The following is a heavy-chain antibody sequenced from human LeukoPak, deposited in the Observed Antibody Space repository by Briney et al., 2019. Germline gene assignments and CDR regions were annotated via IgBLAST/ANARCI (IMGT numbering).Heavy chain of an antibody. CDR2: INYSGIT. CDR1: GGSINNPTYY. D-gene: IGHD2-15*01. CDR3: ARGIAPLAY. V-gene: IGHV4-39*07. Sequence: SETLSLTCTVSGGSINNPTYYWGWVRQPPGKGLEWVGSINYSGITYYHPSLGSRVTVSIDTSRNQFSLKLTSVTAADTAVYYCARGIAPLAYWGQGTLVTVSS. J-gene: IGHJ4*02.